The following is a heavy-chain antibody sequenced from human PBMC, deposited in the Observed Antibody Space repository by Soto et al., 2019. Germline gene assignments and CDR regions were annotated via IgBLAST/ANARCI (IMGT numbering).Heavy chain of an antibody. V-gene: IGHV4-59*01. CDR1: GFSIRIYW. CDR3: ARDLRGDYYYGMDV. J-gene: IGHJ6*02. D-gene: IGHD3-10*01. CDR2: IYYSGST. Sequence: SETLSLTGTVSGFSIRIYWFSWIRQHPGKGLEWIGYIYYSGSTNYNPSLKSRVTISVDTSKNQFSLKLSSVTAADTAVYYCARDLRGDYYYGMDVWGQGTTVTVSS.